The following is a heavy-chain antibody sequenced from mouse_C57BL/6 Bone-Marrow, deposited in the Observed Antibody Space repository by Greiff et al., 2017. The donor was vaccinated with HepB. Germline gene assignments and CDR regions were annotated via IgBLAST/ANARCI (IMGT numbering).Heavy chain of an antibody. CDR1: GFTFSSYG. V-gene: IGHV5-6*01. J-gene: IGHJ2*01. CDR3: ARPLLPYYFDY. CDR2: ISSGGSYT. Sequence: EVHLVESGGDLVKPGGFLKLSCAASGFTFSSYGMSWVRQTPDKRLEWVATISSGGSYTYYPDSVKGRFTISRDNAKNTLYLQMSSLKSEDTAMYYCARPLLPYYFDYWGQGTTLTVSS. D-gene: IGHD1-1*01.